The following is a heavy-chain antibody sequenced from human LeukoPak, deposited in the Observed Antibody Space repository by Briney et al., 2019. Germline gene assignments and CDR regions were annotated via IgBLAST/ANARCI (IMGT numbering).Heavy chain of an antibody. D-gene: IGHD2-15*01. CDR2: VGRSGVDT. CDR1: GFTFSSYA. V-gene: IGHV3-23*01. Sequence: GGSLRLSCVASGFTFSSYAVSWFRQAPGKGLEWVSTVGRSGVDTYYADSVRGRFTISKDSSKNTLQMNSLSAEDTAVYYCASGPSRFAWGQGTLVTVSS. J-gene: IGHJ5*02. CDR3: ASGPSRFA.